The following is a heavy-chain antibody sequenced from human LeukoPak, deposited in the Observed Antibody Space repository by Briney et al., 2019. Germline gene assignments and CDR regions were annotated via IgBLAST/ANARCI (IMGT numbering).Heavy chain of an antibody. CDR3: AKGGYYERPWYFDY. CDR1: GFTFSHYA. D-gene: IGHD3-22*01. J-gene: IGHJ4*02. CDR2: ISFDGTNK. Sequence: GRSLRLSCAASGFTFSHYAMHWVRQAPGKGLEWVAVISFDGTNKFYADSVKGRFTTSRDNSKNALYLQMNSLRAEDTAVYYCAKGGYYERPWYFDYWGQGTLVTVSS. V-gene: IGHV3-30*18.